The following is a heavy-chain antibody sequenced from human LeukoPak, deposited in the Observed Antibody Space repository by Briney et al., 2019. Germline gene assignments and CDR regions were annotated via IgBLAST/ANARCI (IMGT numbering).Heavy chain of an antibody. CDR2: IWYDGSNK. CDR3: ARHGTGTSQYYFDY. J-gene: IGHJ4*02. V-gene: IGHV3-33*01. Sequence: PGGSLRLSCAASGFTFSSYGMHWVRQAPGKGLEWLAVIWYDGSNKYYADSVKGRFTISRDNSKNTLYLQMSSLRAEDTAVYYCARHGTGTSQYYFDYWGQGTLVTVSS. CDR1: GFTFSSYG. D-gene: IGHD1-1*01.